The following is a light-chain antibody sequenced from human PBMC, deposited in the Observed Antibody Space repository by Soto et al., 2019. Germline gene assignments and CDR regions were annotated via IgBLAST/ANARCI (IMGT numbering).Light chain of an antibody. V-gene: IGKV3-15*01. Sequence: ETVLTQSPATLSVSPGERVTLSCRASETVSTNLAWYQQRPGQAPRLLIYDVSTGATGIPARFSGRRSGTEFTLTISSLQSEDFGVYYCQQYNSCPQTFGQGTKVEIK. CDR1: ETVSTN. CDR2: DVS. J-gene: IGKJ1*01. CDR3: QQYNSCPQT.